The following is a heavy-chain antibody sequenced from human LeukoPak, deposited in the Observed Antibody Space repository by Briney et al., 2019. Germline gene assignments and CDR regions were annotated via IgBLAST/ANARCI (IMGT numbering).Heavy chain of an antibody. J-gene: IGHJ5*02. CDR3: ARSVPPYSSSWSSGWFDP. D-gene: IGHD6-13*01. Sequence: ETSETLSLTCTVSGYSISSGYFWGWIRQPPGKGLEWIGTIYNRGSTYYNPSLKSRVTISVDTSKNQFSLKLSSVTAADTAVYYCARSVPPYSSSWSSGWFDPWGQGTLVTVSS. V-gene: IGHV4-38-2*02. CDR2: IYNRGST. CDR1: GYSISSGYF.